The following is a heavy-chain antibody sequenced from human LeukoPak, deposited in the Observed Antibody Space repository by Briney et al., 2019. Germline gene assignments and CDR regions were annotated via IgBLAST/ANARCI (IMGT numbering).Heavy chain of an antibody. V-gene: IGHV3-7*01. J-gene: IGHJ4*02. CDR3: ARDSPFDFY. CDR1: GFTFSDYW. Sequence: GSLRLSCAASGFTFSDYWMSWVRQAPGKGLEWVANIKQDGSEKNYVDSVKGRFIISRDNAKNSLYLQMNSLRAEDTAVYYCARDSPFDFYWGQGTLVTVSS. CDR2: IKQDGSEK.